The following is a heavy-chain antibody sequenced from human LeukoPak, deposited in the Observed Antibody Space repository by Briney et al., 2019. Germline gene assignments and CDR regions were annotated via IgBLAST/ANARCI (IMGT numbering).Heavy chain of an antibody. CDR3: ARGYADTYSSSWYGRFDS. CDR1: GLTGGSNY. D-gene: IGHD6-13*01. J-gene: IGHJ4*02. V-gene: IGHV3-53*01. CDR2: LYSGGIT. Sequence: PGGSLRLSCAASGLTGGSNYMSWVRPAPGKGLEWVSVLYSGGITYYTDSVKGRFTISRDNSKNTLYLQMNSLRAEDTAVYYCARGYADTYSSSWYGRFDSWGQGTLVTVSS.